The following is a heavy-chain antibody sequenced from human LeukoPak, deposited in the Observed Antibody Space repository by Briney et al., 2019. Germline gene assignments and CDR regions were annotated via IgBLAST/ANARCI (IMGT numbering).Heavy chain of an antibody. CDR2: ISSSSSYI. Sequence: PGGSLRLSCAASGFTFSSYSMNWVRQAPGKGLEWVSSISSSSSYIYYADSVKGRFTISRDNAKNSLYLQMNSLRAEDTAVYCCARERDGDYDYWGQGTLVTVSS. CDR1: GFTFSSYS. D-gene: IGHD4-17*01. CDR3: ARERDGDYDY. J-gene: IGHJ4*02. V-gene: IGHV3-21*01.